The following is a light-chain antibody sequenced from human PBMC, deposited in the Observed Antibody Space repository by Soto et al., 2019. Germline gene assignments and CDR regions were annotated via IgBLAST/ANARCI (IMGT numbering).Light chain of an antibody. CDR1: GGSIATNY. Sequence: NFMLTQPHSVSESPGKTVTISCTGSGGSIATNYVQWHQQRPGSAPTTVIYEDDKRPSEVPDRFSGSIDRSSNSASLIISGLKTEDEADYYCQSHDSTNVVFGRGTKVTVL. J-gene: IGLJ2*01. CDR2: EDD. V-gene: IGLV6-57*02. CDR3: QSHDSTNVV.